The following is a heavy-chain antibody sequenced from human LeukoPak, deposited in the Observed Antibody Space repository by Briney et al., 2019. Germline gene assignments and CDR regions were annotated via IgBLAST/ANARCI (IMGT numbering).Heavy chain of an antibody. Sequence: ASVKVSCKASGGTFSSYAISWVRQAPGQGLEWMGGIIPIFGTANYAQKFQGRVTITADESTSTAYMELSSLRSEDTAVYYCARDRVSGVGVSDYWGQGTLVTVSS. CDR1: GGTFSSYA. J-gene: IGHJ4*02. CDR2: IIPIFGTA. CDR3: ARDRVSGVGVSDY. V-gene: IGHV1-69*13. D-gene: IGHD3-3*01.